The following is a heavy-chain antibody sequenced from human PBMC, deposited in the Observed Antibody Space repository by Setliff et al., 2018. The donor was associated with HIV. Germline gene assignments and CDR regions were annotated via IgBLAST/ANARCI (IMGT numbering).Heavy chain of an antibody. CDR2: INHNGST. J-gene: IGHJ4*02. CDR3: ARGLEAYSGYGIDY. Sequence: PSETLSLTCAVYGGSFSGYYWSWIRQPPGKGLEWIGEINHNGSTNYNPSLKSRVTISVDTSKNQFSLKLSSVTAADTAVYYCARGLEAYSGYGIDYWGQGTLVTVSS. CDR1: GGSFSGYY. V-gene: IGHV4-34*01. D-gene: IGHD5-12*01.